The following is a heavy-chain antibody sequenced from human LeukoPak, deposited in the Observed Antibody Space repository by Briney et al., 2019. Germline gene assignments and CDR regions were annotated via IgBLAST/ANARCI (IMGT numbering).Heavy chain of an antibody. Sequence: PGGSLRLSCAASGFTFSSYGMHWIRQAPGKGLEWVAFIRYDGSNKYYADSVKGRLTISRDSSKNTLYLQMNSLRAEDTAVYYCAKAVYDSSGCGYFDYWGQGTLVTVSS. D-gene: IGHD3-22*01. CDR1: GFTFSSYG. J-gene: IGHJ4*02. CDR3: AKAVYDSSGCGYFDY. V-gene: IGHV3-30*02. CDR2: IRYDGSNK.